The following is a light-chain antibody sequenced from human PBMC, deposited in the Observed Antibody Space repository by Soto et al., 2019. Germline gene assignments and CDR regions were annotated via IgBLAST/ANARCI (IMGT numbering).Light chain of an antibody. Sequence: DIQVTQHPSSLSASVGDRVTIPCRASQGIKNYLAWYQQKPGKAPKLLIYKASSLESGVPSRFSGSGSGTEFTLTISSLQPDDFATYYCQHYNSYSEAFGQGTKVDI. CDR1: QGIKNY. J-gene: IGKJ1*01. CDR3: QHYNSYSEA. CDR2: KAS. V-gene: IGKV1-5*03.